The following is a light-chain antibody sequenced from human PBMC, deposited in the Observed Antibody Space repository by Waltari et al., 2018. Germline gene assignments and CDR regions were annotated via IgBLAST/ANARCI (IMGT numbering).Light chain of an antibody. J-gene: IGLJ2*01. CDR3: LTWVSGTVV. Sequence: SYELTQTPSVSVSPGQTASISCFGDALEDKYVSWYQQKLGQSPVLVIYRDTSRPSGIPERFSASKSGDRASLTISGTQVVDEADYYCLTWVSGTVVFGGGTKLTVL. CDR1: ALEDKY. V-gene: IGLV3-1*01. CDR2: RDT.